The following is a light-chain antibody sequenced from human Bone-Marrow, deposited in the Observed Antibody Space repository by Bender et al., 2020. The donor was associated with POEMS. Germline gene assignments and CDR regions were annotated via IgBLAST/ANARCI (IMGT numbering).Light chain of an antibody. CDR2: QDK. CDR3: QTWDTGSYV. CDR1: KLGDKY. V-gene: IGLV3-1*01. J-gene: IGLJ1*01. Sequence: SYEVTQPPSLSVSPGQTASITCSGDKLGDKYSYWYQQKPGQSPVLVIYQDKKRPSGSPERFSGSHSENTATLTISRVEVGDEADYYCQTWDTGSYVFGTGTKVTVL.